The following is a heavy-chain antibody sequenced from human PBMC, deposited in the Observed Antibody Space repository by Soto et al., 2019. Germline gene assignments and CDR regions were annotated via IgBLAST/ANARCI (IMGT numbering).Heavy chain of an antibody. CDR2: INAGNGNT. Sequence: ASVKVSCKASGYTFTSYDMHWVRQAPGQRLEWMGWINAGNGNTKYSQKFQGRFTISRDNSKNTLYLQMSSLRPEDTAVYYCAREGSNYYFDLWGRGTLVTVSS. J-gene: IGHJ2*01. D-gene: IGHD1-7*01. CDR1: GYTFTSYD. V-gene: IGHV1-3*01. CDR3: AREGSNYYFDL.